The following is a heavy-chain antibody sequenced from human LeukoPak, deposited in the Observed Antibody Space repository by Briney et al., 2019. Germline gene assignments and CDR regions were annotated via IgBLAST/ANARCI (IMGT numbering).Heavy chain of an antibody. CDR2: IYYTGST. CDR1: GGSISTYY. CDR3: ARGTIAADDFYYMDV. V-gene: IGHV4-59*08. D-gene: IGHD6-13*01. J-gene: IGHJ6*03. Sequence: SETLSLTCTLSGGSISTYYWSWVRQPPGKGLEWIGYIYYTGSTDYNPSLKSRVTMSVDTSKNQFSLRLSSVTAADTAVYYCARGTIAADDFYYMDVWGKGTTVTISS.